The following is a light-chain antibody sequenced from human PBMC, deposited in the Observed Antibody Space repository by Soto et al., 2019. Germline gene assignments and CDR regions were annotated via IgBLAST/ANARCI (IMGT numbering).Light chain of an antibody. CDR3: CSYATTTLL. J-gene: IGLJ2*01. V-gene: IGLV2-23*01. Sequence: QSALTQPASVSGSPGQSITISCTGASSDLGSHNLVSWYQQHPGKAPKLLIYEATKRPSGVSTRFSGSKSGNTASLTISGIQPEDEVDYHCCSYATTTLLFGGGTKLTVL. CDR2: EAT. CDR1: SSDLGSHNL.